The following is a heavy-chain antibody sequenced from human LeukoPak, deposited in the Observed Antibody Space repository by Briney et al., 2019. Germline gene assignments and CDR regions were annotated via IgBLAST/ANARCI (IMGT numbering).Heavy chain of an antibody. Sequence: SETQSLTCTVSGGSISSYYWSWIRQPPGRGLEWIGYIYYSGSTNYSPSLKSRVTISVDTSKNQFSLKLSSVTAADTAVYYCARGYSYGIDYYFDFWGQGTLVTVSS. CDR1: GGSISSYY. CDR3: ARGYSYGIDYYFDF. V-gene: IGHV4-59*08. D-gene: IGHD5-18*01. CDR2: IYYSGST. J-gene: IGHJ4*02.